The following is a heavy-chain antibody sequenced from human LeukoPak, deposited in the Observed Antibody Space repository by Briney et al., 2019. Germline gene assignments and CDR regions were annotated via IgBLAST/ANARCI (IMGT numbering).Heavy chain of an antibody. CDR1: GFTFSSYG. V-gene: IGHV3-23*01. J-gene: IGHJ4*02. CDR3: ARADILTGYYNFDY. Sequence: GGTLRLSCAASGFTFSSYGMSWVRKAPGKGLEWVSAISGSGGSTYYADSVKGRFTISRDNSKNTLYLQMNSLRAEDTAVYYCARADILTGYYNFDYWGQGTPVTVSS. CDR2: ISGSGGST. D-gene: IGHD3-9*01.